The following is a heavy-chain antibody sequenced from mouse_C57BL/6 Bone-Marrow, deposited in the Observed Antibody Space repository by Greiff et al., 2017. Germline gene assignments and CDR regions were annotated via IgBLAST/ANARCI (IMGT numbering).Heavy chain of an antibody. V-gene: IGHV14-4*01. D-gene: IGHD1-1*01. CDR3: TYYYGSRYYFDY. CDR1: GFNIKDDY. CDR2: IDPENGDT. J-gene: IGHJ2*01. Sequence: EVQLQQSGAELVRPGASVKLSCTASGFNIKDDYMHWVKQRPEQGLEWIGWIDPENGDTEYASKFQGKATITADTSSNTAYLQLSSLTSEATAVYYCTYYYGSRYYFDYWGQGTTLTVSS.